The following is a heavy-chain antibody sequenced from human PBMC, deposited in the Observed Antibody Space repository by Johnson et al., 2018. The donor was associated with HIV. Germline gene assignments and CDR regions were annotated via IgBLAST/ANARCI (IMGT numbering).Heavy chain of an antibody. CDR1: GFTFSNYD. D-gene: IGHD2-21*01. V-gene: IGHV3-30*18. J-gene: IGHJ3*02. CDR3: AKAYCPGCDAFEI. CDR2: ISYDGGKK. Sequence: QVQLVESGGGVVQPGRSLRLSCAASGFTFSNYDMDWVRQAPGKGLEWVVGISYDGGKKYYRDSVKDRFTISRDNSNNTLYLQMNSLRTEDSGVYYCAKAYCPGCDAFEIWGQGTMVTVSS.